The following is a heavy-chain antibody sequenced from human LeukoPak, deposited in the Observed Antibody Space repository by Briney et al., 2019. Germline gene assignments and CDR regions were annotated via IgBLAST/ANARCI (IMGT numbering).Heavy chain of an antibody. Sequence: ASVKVSCKASGYTFTGYYMHWVRQAPGQGLEWMGWINPNSGGTNYAQKFQGRVTMTRDTSISTACMELSRLRSDDTAVYYCARDRGSDYDFDYWGQGTLVTVSS. CDR1: GYTFTGYY. D-gene: IGHD4-17*01. J-gene: IGHJ4*02. CDR2: INPNSGGT. CDR3: ARDRGSDYDFDY. V-gene: IGHV1-2*02.